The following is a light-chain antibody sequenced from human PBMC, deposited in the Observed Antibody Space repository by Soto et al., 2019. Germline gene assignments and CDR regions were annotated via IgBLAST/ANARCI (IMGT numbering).Light chain of an antibody. Sequence: DIQMTQSPSSVSASVGDRVTITCRASQSISSWLAWYQQKPGTVPKLLIYAASSLQSGVPSRFSGSGAGTEFTLTITSLQPEDFGTYYCQQGDSFPITFGQETRLEIK. CDR2: AAS. CDR3: QQGDSFPIT. CDR1: QSISSW. J-gene: IGKJ5*01. V-gene: IGKV1-12*01.